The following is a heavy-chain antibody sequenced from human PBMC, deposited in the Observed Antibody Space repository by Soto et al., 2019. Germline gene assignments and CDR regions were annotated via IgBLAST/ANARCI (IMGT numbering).Heavy chain of an antibody. D-gene: IGHD2-2*01. CDR3: ARLHGYCISSSCHGHYAMDV. Sequence: SETLSLTCTVSGGSISSYYWSWIRQPPGKGLEWIGYIYYSGSTNYNPSLKSRVTISVDTSKNQFSLKVTSVTAADTAVYYCARLHGYCISSSCHGHYAMDVWGQGTTVTVSS. J-gene: IGHJ6*02. CDR1: GGSISSYY. CDR2: IYYSGST. V-gene: IGHV4-59*08.